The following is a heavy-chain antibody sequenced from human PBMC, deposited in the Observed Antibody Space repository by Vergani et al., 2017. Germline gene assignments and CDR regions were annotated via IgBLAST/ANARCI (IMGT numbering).Heavy chain of an antibody. CDR3: ARVAYSSSWYVDS. CDR2: INYSGRT. V-gene: IGHV4-4*02. J-gene: IGHJ4*02. Sequence: QLQLQESDPGLVKPSETLSLTCTVSGGSISGANWYTWVRQSPGKGLEWIGEINYSGRTNYNWDLQNRVVSISLDKPKSQFSLNLSSLNAADTAVYYCARVAYSSSWYVDSWGQGILVTVSS. CDR1: GGSISGANW. D-gene: IGHD6-13*01.